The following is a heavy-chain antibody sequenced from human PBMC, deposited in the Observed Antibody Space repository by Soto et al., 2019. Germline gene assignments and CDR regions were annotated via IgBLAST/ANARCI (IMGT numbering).Heavy chain of an antibody. V-gene: IGHV1-18*01. CDR3: ARDWNCSNTRCQNCFDP. Sequence: QVQLVQSGAAVTEPGASVKVSCKASGYTFISYGVSWVRQAPGQGLEWMGWISGNTGKTNYAQNLQGRVTMTTDTSTSTAYMELRSLRSDDTAVYYCARDWNCSNTRCQNCFDPWGQGTLVTVSS. CDR2: ISGNTGKT. D-gene: IGHD2-2*01. CDR1: GYTFISYG. J-gene: IGHJ5*02.